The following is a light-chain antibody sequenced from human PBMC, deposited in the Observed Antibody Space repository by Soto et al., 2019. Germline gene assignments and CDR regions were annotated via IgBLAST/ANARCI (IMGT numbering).Light chain of an antibody. V-gene: IGKV1-9*01. CDR3: QQLNSYPA. J-gene: IGKJ2*01. Sequence: DIQLTQSPSFLSASVGDRVTITCRASQGISSHLAWYQQKPGKAPKLLIYAASTLQSGVPSRFSGSGSGTEFTLTISSLQPEDFATYYCQQLNSYPAFGQGTKLEIK. CDR1: QGISSH. CDR2: AAS.